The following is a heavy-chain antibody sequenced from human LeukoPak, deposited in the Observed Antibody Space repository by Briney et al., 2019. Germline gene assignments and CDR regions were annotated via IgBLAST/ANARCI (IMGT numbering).Heavy chain of an antibody. CDR3: ARRGFCSSTSCNDGFDI. Sequence: SETLSLTCTVSGGSISSSSYYWGWIRQPPGKGLEWIGNIYYSGSTYYNPSLKSRVTISVDTSKNQFSLKLSSVTAADTAVYYCARRGFCSSTSCNDGFDIWGQGTMVTVSS. D-gene: IGHD2-2*01. V-gene: IGHV4-39*01. CDR1: GGSISSSSYY. CDR2: IYYSGST. J-gene: IGHJ3*02.